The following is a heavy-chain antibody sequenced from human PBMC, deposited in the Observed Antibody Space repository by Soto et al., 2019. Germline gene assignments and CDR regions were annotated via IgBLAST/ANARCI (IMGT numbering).Heavy chain of an antibody. V-gene: IGHV1-18*04. J-gene: IGHJ6*02. Sequence: GASVKVSCKASGYTFTSYGISWVRQAPGQGLEWMGWISAYNGNTNYVQKLQGRVTMTTDTSTSTAYMELRSLRSDDTAVYYCAXSFAVAADRDYYYGMDVWGPGTTVTVSS. CDR2: ISAYNGNT. CDR3: AXSFAVAADRDYYYGMDV. CDR1: GYTFTSYG. D-gene: IGHD6-19*01.